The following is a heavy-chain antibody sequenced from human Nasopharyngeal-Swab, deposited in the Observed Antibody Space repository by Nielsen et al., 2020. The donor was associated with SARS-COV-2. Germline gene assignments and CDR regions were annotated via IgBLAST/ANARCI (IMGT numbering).Heavy chain of an antibody. Sequence: WIRQPPGKGLEWVANINTDESEKHYLDSVKGRFTISRDNAKNSLYLQMYSLSAEDSAVYYCERGHFGMDVWGQGTTVTVSS. CDR2: INTDESEK. J-gene: IGHJ6*02. V-gene: IGHV3-7*03. CDR3: ERGHFGMDV.